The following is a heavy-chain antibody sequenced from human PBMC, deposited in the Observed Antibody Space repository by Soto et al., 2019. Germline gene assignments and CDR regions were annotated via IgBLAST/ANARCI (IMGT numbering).Heavy chain of an antibody. Sequence: QVQLVQSGAEVKKPGSSVKVSCKASGGTFSSYAISWVRQAPGQGLEWMGGIIPIFGTANYAQKFQGRVTITADESTITAYMELSSLRSEDTALYYCARSAIPIFGVVKVFVPYFDYWGQGTLVTVSS. V-gene: IGHV1-69*01. CDR2: IIPIFGTA. J-gene: IGHJ4*02. CDR3: ARSAIPIFGVVKVFVPYFDY. CDR1: GGTFSSYA. D-gene: IGHD3-3*02.